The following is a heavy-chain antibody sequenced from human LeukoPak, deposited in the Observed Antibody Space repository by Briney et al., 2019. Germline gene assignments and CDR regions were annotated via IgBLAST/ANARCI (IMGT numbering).Heavy chain of an antibody. J-gene: IGHJ4*02. Sequence: VASVKVSCKASGGTFSSYAISWVRQAPGQGLEWMGGIIPIFGTANYAQKFQGRVTITADKSTSTAYMELSSLRSEDTAVYYCARGRYCSGGSCYSNLYFDYWGQGTLVTVSS. V-gene: IGHV1-69*06. CDR2: IIPIFGTA. CDR3: ARGRYCSGGSCYSNLYFDY. CDR1: GGTFSSYA. D-gene: IGHD2-15*01.